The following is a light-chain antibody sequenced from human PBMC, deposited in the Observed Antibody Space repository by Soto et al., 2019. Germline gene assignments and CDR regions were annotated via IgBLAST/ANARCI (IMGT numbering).Light chain of an antibody. V-gene: IGKV1-39*01. CDR2: VAS. Sequence: DIQMTQSPSSLSASVGDRVTITCRASQSIRSYLNWYQQKPGKAPNLLIYVASSLQTGVPSRFSGSGSGTEFTLTISSVQPEYFATYYCQQSYTTPFSFGQGTKLEI. CDR3: QQSYTTPFS. CDR1: QSIRSY. J-gene: IGKJ2*03.